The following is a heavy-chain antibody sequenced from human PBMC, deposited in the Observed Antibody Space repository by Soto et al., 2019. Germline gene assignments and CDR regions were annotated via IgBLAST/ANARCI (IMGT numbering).Heavy chain of an antibody. CDR2: INPSGGST. CDR1: GYTFTSYY. D-gene: IGHD6-19*01. V-gene: IGHV1-46*03. J-gene: IGHJ4*02. Sequence: ASVKVSCKASGYTFTSYYMHWVRQAPGQGLEWMGIINPSGGSTSYAQKFQGRVTMTRDTSTSTVYMELSSLRSEDTAVYYCALFGYVAVAGPTFDYWGQGTLVTVS. CDR3: ALFGYVAVAGPTFDY.